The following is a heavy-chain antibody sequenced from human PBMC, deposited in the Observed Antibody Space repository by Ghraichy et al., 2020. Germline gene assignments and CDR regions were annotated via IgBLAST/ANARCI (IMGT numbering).Heavy chain of an antibody. CDR2: MNPNSGNT. V-gene: IGHV1-8*01. CDR1: GYTFTSYD. CDR3: ARGSLYYVILTGYYNPNYYYGMDV. Sequence: ASVKVSCKASGYTFTSYDINWVRQATGQGLEWMGWMNPNSGNTGYAHKFQGRVTMTRNTSISTAYMELSSLRSEDTAVYYCARGSLYYVILTGYYNPNYYYGMDVWGQGTTVTVSS. J-gene: IGHJ6*02. D-gene: IGHD3-9*01.